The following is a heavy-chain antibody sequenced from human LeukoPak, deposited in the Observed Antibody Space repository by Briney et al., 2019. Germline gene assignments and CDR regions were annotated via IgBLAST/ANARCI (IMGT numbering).Heavy chain of an antibody. CDR2: ISAYNGNT. J-gene: IGHJ4*02. Sequence: ASVKVSCKASGYTFTSYGTSWVRQAPGQGLEWMGWISAYNGNTNYAQKLQGRVTMTRDTSISTAYMELSRLRSDDTAVYYCARLLRQLNYYDSRSYYFDYWGQGTLVTVSS. D-gene: IGHD3-10*01. CDR1: GYTFTSYG. V-gene: IGHV1-18*01. CDR3: ARLLRQLNYYDSRSYYFDY.